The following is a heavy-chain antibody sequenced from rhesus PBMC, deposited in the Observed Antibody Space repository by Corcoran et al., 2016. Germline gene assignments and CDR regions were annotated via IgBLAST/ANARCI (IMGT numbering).Heavy chain of an antibody. Sequence: QVQLQESGPGLVKPSETLSLTCAVSGGSFSGYYWGWLRQPPGKGLEWMGYISGSSGSTDYNPSLKSRVTISTDTSKNQFSLKLSSVTAADTAVYYCAKDIGRLYWGQGVLVTVSS. V-gene: IGHV4-165*01. CDR1: GGSFSGYY. J-gene: IGHJ4*01. D-gene: IGHD1-1*01. CDR2: ISGSSGST. CDR3: AKDIGRLY.